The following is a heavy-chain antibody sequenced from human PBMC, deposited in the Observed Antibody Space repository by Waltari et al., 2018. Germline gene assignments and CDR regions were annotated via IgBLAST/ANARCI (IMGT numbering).Heavy chain of an antibody. V-gene: IGHV3-23*01. D-gene: IGHD3-22*01. CDR3: ARHLYSIDYLELAK. Sequence: DEHLLESGGGLAQPGGSLRLSCAASGFNFISYAMSWVRQAPGKGLGGGSGISDSGVITKYADSVKGRFTVSRDNSKNTVFLHLNSLRAEDMAFYYCARHLYSIDYLELAKWGQGTLVTVSS. J-gene: IGHJ4*02. CDR1: GFNFISYA. CDR2: ISDSGVIT.